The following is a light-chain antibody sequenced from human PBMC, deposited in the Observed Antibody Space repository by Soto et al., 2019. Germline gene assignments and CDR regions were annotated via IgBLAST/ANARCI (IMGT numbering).Light chain of an antibody. V-gene: IGLV4-69*01. CDR3: QTWGTGIHV. Sequence: QLVLTQSPSASASLGASVKLTCTLSSGHSSYAIAWHQQQPEKGPRYLMKLNSDGSHSKGDGTPDRFSGSSSGAERYLIISSLQSEDEADYYCQTWGTGIHVFGTGTKLTVL. CDR1: SGHSSYA. J-gene: IGLJ1*01. CDR2: LNSDGSH.